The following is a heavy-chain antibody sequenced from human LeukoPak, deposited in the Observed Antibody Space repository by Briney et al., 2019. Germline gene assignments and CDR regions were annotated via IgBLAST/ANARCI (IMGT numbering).Heavy chain of an antibody. CDR1: GFTFNSYW. Sequence: PGGSLRLSCAASGFTFNSYWMSWVRQAPGKGLEWVANIKQDGSEKYYVDSVKGRFTISRDNTNNALFLQMNSLRVEDTAVYYCARESTRERPGCWGQGTLVTVSS. V-gene: IGHV3-7*01. CDR2: IKQDGSEK. J-gene: IGHJ4*02. D-gene: IGHD1-1*01. CDR3: ARESTRERPGC.